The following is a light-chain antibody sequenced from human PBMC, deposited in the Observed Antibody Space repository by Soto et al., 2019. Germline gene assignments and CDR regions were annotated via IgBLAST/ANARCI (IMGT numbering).Light chain of an antibody. J-gene: IGKJ3*01. CDR1: QSMRNSY. CDR2: GAS. V-gene: IGKV3-20*01. CDR3: QQYASFPQLS. Sequence: EIVVTQSPGTLSLSPGERATLSCRASQSMRNSYLAWYQQRPGQAPRLLIYGASTRATGIPDRFSGSGSGTDFTLTISSLEPEDSAVYYCQQYASFPQLSFGPGTKVDI.